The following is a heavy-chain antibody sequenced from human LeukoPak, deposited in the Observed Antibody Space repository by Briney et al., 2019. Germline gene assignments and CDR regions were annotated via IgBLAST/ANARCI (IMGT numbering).Heavy chain of an antibody. Sequence: SGTLSLTCAVSGGSISSSNWWSWVRQPPGKGLEWIGEIYHSGSTNYNPSLKSRVTISVDTSKNQFSLKLSSVTAADTAVYYCARLGCSGGSCYPLYYYYGMDVWGQGTTVTVSS. CDR3: ARLGCSGGSCYPLYYYYGMDV. D-gene: IGHD2-15*01. V-gene: IGHV4-4*02. CDR2: IYHSGST. J-gene: IGHJ6*02. CDR1: GGSISSSNW.